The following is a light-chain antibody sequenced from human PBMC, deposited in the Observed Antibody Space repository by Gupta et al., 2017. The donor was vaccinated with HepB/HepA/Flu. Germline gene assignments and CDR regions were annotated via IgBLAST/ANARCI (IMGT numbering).Light chain of an antibody. J-gene: IGLJ3*02. CDR2: EDN. CDR3: QSYDSSNPWV. Sequence: NFMLTQPHAVSECPGKTVTISCTRSSGSIASNYVQWYQQRPGSAPTTVIYEDNQRPSGVPVRFSGSIDSSSNSASLTISGLKTEDEADYYCQSYDSSNPWVFGGGTKLTVL. V-gene: IGLV6-57*03. CDR1: SGSIASNY.